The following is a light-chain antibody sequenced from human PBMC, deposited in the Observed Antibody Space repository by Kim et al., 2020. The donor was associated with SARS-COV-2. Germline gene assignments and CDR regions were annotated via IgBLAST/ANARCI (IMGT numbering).Light chain of an antibody. Sequence: SYELTQPPSVSVSPGQTASITCSGDKLGDEYACWYQQKPGQSPVLVIYQDNKRPSGIPERFSGSNSGNTATLTISGTQAMDEADYYFQAWDSSTVVFGGGTQLT. J-gene: IGLJ3*02. V-gene: IGLV3-1*01. CDR3: QAWDSSTVV. CDR2: QDN. CDR1: KLGDEY.